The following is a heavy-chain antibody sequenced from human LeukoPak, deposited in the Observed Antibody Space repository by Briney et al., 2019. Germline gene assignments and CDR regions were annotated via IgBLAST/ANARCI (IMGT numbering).Heavy chain of an antibody. CDR3: AREATRSSTSHDAFDI. CDR2: IYYSGST. V-gene: IGHV4-59*11. J-gene: IGHJ3*02. Sequence: SETLSLTCAVYGGSFRGHYWSWIRQPPGKGLEWIGYIYYSGSTNYNPSLKSRVTISVDTSKNQFSLKLSSVTAADTAVYYCAREATRSSTSHDAFDIWGQGTMVTVSS. CDR1: GGSFRGHY. D-gene: IGHD2-2*01.